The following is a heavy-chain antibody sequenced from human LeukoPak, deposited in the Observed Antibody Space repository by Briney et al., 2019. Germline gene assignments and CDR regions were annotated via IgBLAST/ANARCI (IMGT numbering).Heavy chain of an antibody. CDR3: AGEPRRYYDFWSYYYYYGMDV. J-gene: IGHJ6*02. Sequence: GGSLRLSCAASGFTFSSYWMSWVRQAPGKGLEWVANINQDGSEKYYVDSVKGRFTISRDNAKNSLYLQMNSLTSEDTAVYYCAGEPRRYYDFWSYYYYYGMDVWGQGTTVTVSS. CDR2: INQDGSEK. D-gene: IGHD3-3*01. CDR1: GFTFSSYW. V-gene: IGHV3-7*01.